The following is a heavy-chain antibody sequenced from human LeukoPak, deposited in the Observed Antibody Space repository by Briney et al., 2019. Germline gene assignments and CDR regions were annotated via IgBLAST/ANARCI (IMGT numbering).Heavy chain of an antibody. D-gene: IGHD5-18*01. J-gene: IGHJ1*01. V-gene: IGHV3-30*03. CDR3: ARSTRRDTEVALAEYFQH. Sequence: GGSLRLSCAASGFTFSGYGMHWVRQAPGKRMEWVAVISYDGSNKYYADSVKGRFTISRDNAQNSLSLQMNSLRAEDTAVYYCARSTRRDTEVALAEYFQHWGQGTLVTVSS. CDR1: GFTFSGYG. CDR2: ISYDGSNK.